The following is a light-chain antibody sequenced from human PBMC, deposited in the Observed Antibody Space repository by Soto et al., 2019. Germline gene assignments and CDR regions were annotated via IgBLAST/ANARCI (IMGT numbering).Light chain of an antibody. CDR3: QQSYSTLIT. CDR1: QSISSY. J-gene: IGKJ5*01. V-gene: IGKV1-39*01. Sequence: DIQMTQSPSSLSASVGDRVTITCRASQSISSYLNWYQQKPGKAPKLLIYAASSLQSGVPSRFSGSGSGTDFTLTISILQPEDFATYYCQQSYSTLITFGQGTRLEI. CDR2: AAS.